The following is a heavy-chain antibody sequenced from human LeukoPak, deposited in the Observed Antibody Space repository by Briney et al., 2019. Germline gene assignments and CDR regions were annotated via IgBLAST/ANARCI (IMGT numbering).Heavy chain of an antibody. CDR1: GFTFSNYA. Sequence: GGSLRLSCAASGFTFSNYAMIWVRQAPEKGLEWVSGISDSGGDTYYADSVKGRLIISRDNSKGTLYLQMNSLRVEDTAVYYCAKPWLLYSSTRYDYWGQGTLVTVSS. V-gene: IGHV3-23*01. J-gene: IGHJ4*02. D-gene: IGHD6-13*01. CDR2: ISDSGGDT. CDR3: AKPWLLYSSTRYDY.